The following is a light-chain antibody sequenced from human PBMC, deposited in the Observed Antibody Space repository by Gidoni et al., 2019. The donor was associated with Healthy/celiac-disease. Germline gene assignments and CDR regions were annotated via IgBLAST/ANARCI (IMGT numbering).Light chain of an antibody. Sequence: QSVLTQPPSVSGAPGQGVTISRTGSSSNIGAGYDVHWYQQLPGTAPKLLIYGNTNRPSGVPDRFSGSKSGTSASLAITGLQAEDEADYYCQSYDSSLSVVFGGGTKLTVL. CDR1: SSNIGAGYD. CDR2: GNT. CDR3: QSYDSSLSVV. V-gene: IGLV1-40*01. J-gene: IGLJ2*01.